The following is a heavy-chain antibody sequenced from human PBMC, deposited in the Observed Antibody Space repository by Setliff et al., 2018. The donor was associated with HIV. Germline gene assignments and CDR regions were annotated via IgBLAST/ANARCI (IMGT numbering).Heavy chain of an antibody. CDR3: ARQDYYYDSSGYYRWWEPFSWYFDL. Sequence: SQTLSLTCAVSGGSISSSNYYWSWIRQPAGRGLEWTGRIHTSGSTNYNPSLKSRVTMSVDMSKNQFSLKLTSVSAADTAVYYCARQDYYYDSSGYYRWWEPFSWYFDLWGRGTLVTVSS. CDR1: GGSISSSNYY. CDR2: IHTSGST. J-gene: IGHJ2*01. V-gene: IGHV4-61*02. D-gene: IGHD3-22*01.